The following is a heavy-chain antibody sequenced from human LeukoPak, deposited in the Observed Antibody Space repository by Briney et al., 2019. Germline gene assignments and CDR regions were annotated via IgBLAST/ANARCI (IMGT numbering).Heavy chain of an antibody. CDR3: ARVRRDFDWLTPYYYYYYGMDV. CDR2: ISSNRGST. CDR1: GFTFSSYA. D-gene: IGHD3-9*01. J-gene: IGHJ6*02. V-gene: IGHV3-64*01. Sequence: GGSLRLSCAASGFTFSSYAMHWVRQAPGKGLEYVSAISSNRGSTYYANSVKGRFTISRDNSKNTLYLQMGSLRAEDMAVYYCARVRRDFDWLTPYYYYYYGMDVWGQGTTVTVSS.